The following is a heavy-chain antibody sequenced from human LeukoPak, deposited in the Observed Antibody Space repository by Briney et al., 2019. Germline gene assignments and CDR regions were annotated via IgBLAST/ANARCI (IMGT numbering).Heavy chain of an antibody. CDR1: GFTFSTYW. V-gene: IGHV3-21*03. CDR3: AGSDTIGYLPREWDYWYFDR. CDR2: ISIGNTYI. D-gene: IGHD3-22*01. J-gene: IGHJ2*01. Sequence: GGSLRLSCAASGFTFSTYWMSWVRQAPGKGLEWVSSISIGNTYIYYADSVKGRFTISRDNAKNSLYLQLNSLRAEDTAVYYCAGSDTIGYLPREWDYWYFDRWGRGTLVTVSS.